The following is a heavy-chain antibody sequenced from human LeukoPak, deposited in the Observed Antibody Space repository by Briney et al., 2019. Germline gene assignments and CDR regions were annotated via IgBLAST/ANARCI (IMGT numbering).Heavy chain of an antibody. J-gene: IGHJ4*02. D-gene: IGHD1-1*01. CDR3: ARDSSNSYDY. CDR2: ISSSGSIL. V-gene: IGHV3-11*04. CDR1: GFTFSHYY. Sequence: GGSLRLSCAASGFTFSHYYMSWIRQDPGKGLEWVSYISSSGSILYYADSVKGRFTISRDNAKNSLYLQMNSLRAEDTAVYYCARDSSNSYDYWGQGTLVTVSS.